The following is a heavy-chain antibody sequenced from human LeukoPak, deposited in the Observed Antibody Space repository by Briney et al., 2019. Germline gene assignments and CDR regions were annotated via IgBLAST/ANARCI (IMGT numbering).Heavy chain of an antibody. V-gene: IGHV1-69*13. CDR1: GGTFSSYA. CDR2: IIPIFGTA. Sequence: SVKVSCKASGGTFSSYAISWVRQAPRQGLEWMGGIIPIFGTANYAQKFQGRVTITADEPTSTAYMELSSLRSEDTAVYYCAITLWFGELTNYFDYWGQGTLVTVSS. D-gene: IGHD3-10*01. CDR3: AITLWFGELTNYFDY. J-gene: IGHJ4*02.